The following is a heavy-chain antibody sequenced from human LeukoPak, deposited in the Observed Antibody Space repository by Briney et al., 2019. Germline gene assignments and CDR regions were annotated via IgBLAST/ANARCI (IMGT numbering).Heavy chain of an antibody. Sequence: ASVKVSCKASGYTFTSYGISWVRQAPGQGLEWMGWISAYNGSTNYAQKLQGRVTMTTDTSTSTAYMELRSLRSDDTAVYYCARRRGYSGYSPLDYWGQGTLVTVSS. CDR3: ARRRGYSGYSPLDY. V-gene: IGHV1-18*01. D-gene: IGHD5-12*01. CDR2: ISAYNGST. J-gene: IGHJ4*02. CDR1: GYTFTSYG.